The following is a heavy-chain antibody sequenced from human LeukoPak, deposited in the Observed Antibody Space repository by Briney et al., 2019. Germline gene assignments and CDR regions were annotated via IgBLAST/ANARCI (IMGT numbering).Heavy chain of an antibody. Sequence: PSETLSLTCTVSGGSISSLYWSWIRQPPGKGLEWIGYIYYSGSTNYNPSLKSRVTISVDTSKNQFSLKLSSVTAADTAVYYCARHTLVRDEYFFDYWGQGTLVTVSS. J-gene: IGHJ4*02. CDR1: GGSISSLY. D-gene: IGHD5-24*01. CDR2: IYYSGST. CDR3: ARHTLVRDEYFFDY. V-gene: IGHV4-59*08.